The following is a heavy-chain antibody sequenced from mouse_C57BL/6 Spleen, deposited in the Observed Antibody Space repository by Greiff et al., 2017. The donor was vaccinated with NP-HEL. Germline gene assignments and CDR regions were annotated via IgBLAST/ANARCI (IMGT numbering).Heavy chain of an antibody. Sequence: QVQLQQSGAELMKPGASVKLSCKATGYTFTGYWIDWVKQRPGHGLEWIGEILPGSGSTNYNEKFKGKATFTADTSSNTAYMQLSSLTTEDSAIYYCARVAYYYGSRDWYFDVWGTGTTVTVSS. CDR3: ARVAYYYGSRDWYFDV. CDR2: ILPGSGST. D-gene: IGHD1-1*01. J-gene: IGHJ1*03. V-gene: IGHV1-9*01. CDR1: GYTFTGYW.